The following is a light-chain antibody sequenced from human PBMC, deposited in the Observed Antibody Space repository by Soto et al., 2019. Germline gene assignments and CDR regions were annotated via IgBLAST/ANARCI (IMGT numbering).Light chain of an antibody. J-gene: IGKJ5*01. V-gene: IGKV3D-15*01. CDR3: QQYNNWPSIT. CDR1: QSVSSN. CDR2: GAS. Sequence: EIVLTQSPATLSLSPGERATLSCRASQSVSSNLAWYQQKPGQAPRLLIYGASTRATGIPARFSGSGSGTEFTLTISSLQSEDFAVYYCQQYNNWPSITFGQGTRL.